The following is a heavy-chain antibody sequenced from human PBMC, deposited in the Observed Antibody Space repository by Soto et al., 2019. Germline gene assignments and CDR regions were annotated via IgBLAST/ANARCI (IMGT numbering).Heavy chain of an antibody. Sequence: GESLKISCKVSGYSFTSYWIGCVRQMPGKGLEWMGIIYPGDSDTRYSPSFQGQVTISADKSISTAYLQWSSLKASDTAMYYCARQASTIFGVVKDYYYYYDMDVWGQGTTVTV. CDR1: GYSFTSYW. D-gene: IGHD3-3*01. J-gene: IGHJ6*02. V-gene: IGHV5-51*01. CDR3: ARQASTIFGVVKDYYYYYDMDV. CDR2: IYPGDSDT.